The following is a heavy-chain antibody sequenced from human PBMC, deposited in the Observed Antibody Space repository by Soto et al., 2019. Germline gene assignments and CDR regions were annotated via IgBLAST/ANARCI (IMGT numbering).Heavy chain of an antibody. CDR1: GFTFSNAW. V-gene: IGHV3-15*07. D-gene: IGHD3-22*01. Sequence: GGSLRLSCAASGFTFSNAWMNWVRQAPGKGLEWVGRIKSKTDGGTTDYAAPVKGRFTISRDDSKNTLYLQMNSLKTEDTAVYYCTTENRYDSSGYFLGGAFDIWGQGTMVTVS. CDR2: IKSKTDGGTT. J-gene: IGHJ3*02. CDR3: TTENRYDSSGYFLGGAFDI.